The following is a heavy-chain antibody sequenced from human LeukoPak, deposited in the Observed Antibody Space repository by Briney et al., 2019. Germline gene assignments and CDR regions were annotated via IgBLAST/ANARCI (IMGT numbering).Heavy chain of an antibody. CDR1: GYTFTGYY. CDR3: ARDHEATARGDY. CDR2: INPNSGGT. Sequence: ASVKVFRKASGYTFTGYYMHWVRQAPGQGLEWMGWINPNSGGTNYAQKFQGRVTMTRDTSISAAYMELSRLRSDDTAVYYCARDHEATARGDYWGQGTLVTVSS. V-gene: IGHV1-2*02. D-gene: IGHD5-12*01. J-gene: IGHJ4*02.